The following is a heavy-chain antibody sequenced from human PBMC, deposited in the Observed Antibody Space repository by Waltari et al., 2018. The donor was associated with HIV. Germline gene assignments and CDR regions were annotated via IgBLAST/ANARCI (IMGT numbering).Heavy chain of an antibody. CDR2: ISNSGSAI. J-gene: IGHJ4*02. CDR3: ARDLVAPGNFFDY. CDR1: GFTLRSYN. D-gene: IGHD5-12*01. V-gene: IGHV3-48*02. Sequence: EVQLVESGGGLVQPGGSLRLSCAASGFTLRSYNMTWVRQAPGRGLEWLSSISNSGSAIYYADSVKGRFTISRDNAKNSLYLQMNSLRDEDTAVYYCARDLVAPGNFFDYWGQGTLVTVSS.